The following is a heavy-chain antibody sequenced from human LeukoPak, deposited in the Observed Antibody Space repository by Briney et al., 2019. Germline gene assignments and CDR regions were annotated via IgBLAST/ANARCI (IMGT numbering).Heavy chain of an antibody. V-gene: IGHV4-31*03. CDR3: ARNVGGGLFDY. CDR1: GGSISSGGYY. CDR2: IYYSGST. Sequence: SETLSLTCTVSGGSISSGGYYWSWIRQHPGKGLGWIGYIYYSGSTYYNPSLKSRVTISVDTSKNQFSLKLSSVTAADTAVYYCARNVGGGLFDYWGQGTLVTVSS. J-gene: IGHJ4*02. D-gene: IGHD2-15*01.